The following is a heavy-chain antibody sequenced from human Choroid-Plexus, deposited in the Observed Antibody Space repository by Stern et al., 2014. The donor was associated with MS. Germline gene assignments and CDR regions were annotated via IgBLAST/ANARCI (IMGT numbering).Heavy chain of an antibody. CDR3: AKDRQWSTYFFDY. CDR2: ISYDGSDK. CDR1: GFTLSNFG. Sequence: VQLVQSGGGVAQPGRPLILSCAASGFTLSNFGMHWVRQAPGKGLEWVALISYDGSDKYYADSVKGRFTIFRDNSKNTLYMHMNSLRAEDTAVYYCAKDRQWSTYFFDYWGQGSLVTVSS. D-gene: IGHD2-15*01. V-gene: IGHV3-30*18. J-gene: IGHJ4*02.